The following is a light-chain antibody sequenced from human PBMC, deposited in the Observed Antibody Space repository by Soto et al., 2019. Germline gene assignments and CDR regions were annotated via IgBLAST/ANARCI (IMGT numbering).Light chain of an antibody. CDR2: DAS. CDR3: QQRSNWPIT. Sequence: EIVLTQSPATLSLSPGERATLSCRAGQSVSSYLAWYQQKPGQALRLLIYDASNRATGIPARFSGSGSGTDFTLTISSLEPEDFAVYYCQQRSNWPITFGQGTRLEIK. V-gene: IGKV3-11*01. CDR1: QSVSSY. J-gene: IGKJ5*01.